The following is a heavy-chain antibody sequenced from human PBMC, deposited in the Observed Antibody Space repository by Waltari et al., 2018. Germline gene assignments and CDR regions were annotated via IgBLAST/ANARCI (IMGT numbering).Heavy chain of an antibody. CDR1: GSTLTELP. CDR3: ATGSFGYYDILTGYRL. J-gene: IGHJ4*02. Sequence: QVQLVQSGAEVKKPGASVKVSCKVSGSTLTELPMHWARQDPGNGLEWMGGFDPEDGETIYAQKFQGRVTMTEDTSTDTAYMELSSLRSEDTAVYYCATGSFGYYDILTGYRLWGQGTLVTVSS. D-gene: IGHD3-9*01. V-gene: IGHV1-24*01. CDR2: FDPEDGET.